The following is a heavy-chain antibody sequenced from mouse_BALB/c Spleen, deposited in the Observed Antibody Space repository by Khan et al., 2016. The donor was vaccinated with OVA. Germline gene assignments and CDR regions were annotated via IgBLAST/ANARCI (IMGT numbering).Heavy chain of an antibody. V-gene: IGHV2-6-7*01. CDR1: GFSLTGYG. CDR3: ARAYYGNYREAMDY. CDR2: IWGDGST. Sequence: VQLQESGPGLVAPSQSLSITCTVSGFSLTGYGVSWVHQPPGKGLEWLGMIWGDGSTDYNSALKSRLSISKDNSKSQVFLKMNSLQTDDTAKYYCARAYYGNYREAMDYWGQGTSVTVSS. D-gene: IGHD2-10*01. J-gene: IGHJ4*01.